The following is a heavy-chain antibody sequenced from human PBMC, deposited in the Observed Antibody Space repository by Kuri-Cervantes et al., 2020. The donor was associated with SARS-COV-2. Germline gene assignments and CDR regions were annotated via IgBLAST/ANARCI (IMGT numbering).Heavy chain of an antibody. Sequence: SETLSLTCTVSGGSISSGSYYWSWIRQPAGKGLEWIGRIYTSGSTNYNPSLKSRVTISVDTSKNQFSLKLSSVIAADTAVYYCARDEKILGDYRNYYYYYGMDVWGQGTTVTVSS. CDR2: IYTSGST. J-gene: IGHJ6*02. V-gene: IGHV4-61*02. CDR1: GGSISSGSYY. D-gene: IGHD4-17*01. CDR3: ARDEKILGDYRNYYYYYGMDV.